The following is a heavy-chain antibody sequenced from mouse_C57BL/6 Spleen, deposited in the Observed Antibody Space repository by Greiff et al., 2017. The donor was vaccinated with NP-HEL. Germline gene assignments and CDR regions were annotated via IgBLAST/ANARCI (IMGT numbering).Heavy chain of an antibody. CDR1: GYTFTSYW. J-gene: IGHJ2*01. V-gene: IGHV1-64*01. CDR2: IHPNSGST. CDR3: ARARDYYYGSRGDFDY. D-gene: IGHD1-1*01. Sequence: VQLQQPGAELVKPGASVKLSCKASGYTFTSYWMHWVKQRPGQGLEWIGMIHPNSGSTNYHEKFKSKATLTVDKSSSTAYMQLSSLTSEDSAVYYCARARDYYYGSRGDFDYWGQGTTLTVSS.